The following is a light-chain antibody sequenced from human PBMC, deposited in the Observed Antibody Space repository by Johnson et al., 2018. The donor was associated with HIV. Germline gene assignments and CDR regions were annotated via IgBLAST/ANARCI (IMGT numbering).Light chain of an antibody. Sequence: QPVLTQPPSVSAAPGQRVTISCSGSSSNIGSNYVSWYQQLPGTAPKLLIYDNSKRPSKIPDRFSGSKSGTSATLGITGLQTGDEADYYCGACDNILSGGLFVLDTGTKVTVL. V-gene: IGLV1-51*01. CDR3: GACDNILSGGLFV. CDR1: SSNIGSNY. J-gene: IGLJ1*01. CDR2: DNS.